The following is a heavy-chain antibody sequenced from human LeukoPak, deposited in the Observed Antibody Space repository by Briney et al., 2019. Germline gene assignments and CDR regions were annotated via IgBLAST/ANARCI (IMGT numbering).Heavy chain of an antibody. CDR2: FYYSGRT. Sequence: SETLSLTCTVSGVSIGSYYWTWIRQSPGKGLEWIGYFYYSGRTDYNPSLKSRVTISVDTSKNQFSLRLSSVTAADTAVYYCARVYTGSSWDYYYYMDVWGKGTTVTVSS. D-gene: IGHD6-13*01. J-gene: IGHJ6*03. CDR1: GVSIGSYY. V-gene: IGHV4-59*08. CDR3: ARVYTGSSWDYYYYMDV.